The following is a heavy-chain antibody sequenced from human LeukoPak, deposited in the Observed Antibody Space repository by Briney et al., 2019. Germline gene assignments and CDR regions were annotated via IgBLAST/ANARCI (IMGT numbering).Heavy chain of an antibody. D-gene: IGHD3-10*01. J-gene: IGHJ6*03. V-gene: IGHV3-21*01. CDR1: GFTFSSYN. CDR3: TRDLRGADSYYYYYMDV. CDR2: ISTSSSYI. Sequence: GGSLRPSCAASGFTFSSYNMNWVRQAPGKGLEWVSSISTSSSYIYYADSLKGRFTISRDNAKNSLYLQMNSLRAEDTAVYYCTRDLRGADSYYYYYMDVWGKGTTVTVSS.